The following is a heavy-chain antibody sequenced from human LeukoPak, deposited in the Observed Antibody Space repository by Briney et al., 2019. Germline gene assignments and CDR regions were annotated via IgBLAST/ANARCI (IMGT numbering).Heavy chain of an antibody. CDR2: ISDSGNT. CDR1: GGPMSNYY. V-gene: IGHV4-59*08. J-gene: IGHJ4*02. D-gene: IGHD4-17*01. CDR3: ANLLLYGDYFDY. Sequence: SETLSLTCTVSGGPMSNYYWIWIRNPPGKELQWIGCISDSGNTNYNPSLRSRVTISVYTSKNQFSLKLSSVTAADTAVYYCANLLLYGDYFDYWGQGTLVTVSS.